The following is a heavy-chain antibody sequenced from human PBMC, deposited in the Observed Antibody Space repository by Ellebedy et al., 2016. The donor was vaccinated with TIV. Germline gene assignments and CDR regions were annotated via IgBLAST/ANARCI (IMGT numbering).Heavy chain of an antibody. CDR2: ISDSGGNT. CDR3: AKASGRRRSWDNDY. Sequence: PGGSLRLSCVASGFTFSSYAMCWVRQAPGKGLEWVSTISDSGGNTHFPDSVKGRFTISRDNSRNTVYLQMNNLRDEDTAVYYCAKASGRRRSWDNDYWGQGTLVTVSS. CDR1: GFTFSSYA. V-gene: IGHV3-23*01. D-gene: IGHD3-10*01. J-gene: IGHJ4*02.